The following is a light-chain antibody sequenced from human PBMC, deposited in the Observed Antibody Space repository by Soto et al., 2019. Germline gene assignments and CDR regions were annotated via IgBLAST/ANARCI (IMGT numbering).Light chain of an antibody. J-gene: IGLJ1*01. CDR2: DVS. CDR3: CSYAGRDTLYV. CDR1: STDVGGYNY. Sequence: QSALTQPRSVSGSPGQSVTISCTGTSTDVGGYNYVSWCQQHPGKVPKLMLYDVSKRPSGVPDRFSGSKSGNTASLTISGLQAEDEADYYCCSYAGRDTLYVFGSGTKVTVL. V-gene: IGLV2-11*01.